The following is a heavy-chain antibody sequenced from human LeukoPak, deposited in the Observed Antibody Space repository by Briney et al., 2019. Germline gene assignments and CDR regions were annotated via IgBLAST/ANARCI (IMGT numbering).Heavy chain of an antibody. CDR1: AFTLINYG. D-gene: IGHD6-13*01. J-gene: IGHJ4*02. CDR3: AKVVQYTASTGTGLDY. CDR2: IWYDGSYK. V-gene: IGHV3-33*06. Sequence: PGGSLRLFCAASAFTLINYGMHWVRQAPGKGLDWVAVIWYDGSYKYYADSVKGRFTISRDNSKNTLYLQMNSLRAEDTAIYYCAKVVQYTASTGTGLDYWGQGTLVTVSS.